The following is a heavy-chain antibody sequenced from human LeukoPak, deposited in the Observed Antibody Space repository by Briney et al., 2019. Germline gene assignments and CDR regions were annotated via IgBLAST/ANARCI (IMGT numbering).Heavy chain of an antibody. CDR1: GGSFSGYY. CDR2: IYYSGST. D-gene: IGHD4-17*01. J-gene: IGHJ4*02. Sequence: SETLSLTCAVYGGSFSGYYWSWIRQPPGKGLEWIGYIYYSGSTNYNPSLKSRVTISVDTSKNQFSLKLSSVTAADTAVYYCARGGDYGDYDYWGQGTLVTVSS. V-gene: IGHV4-59*01. CDR3: ARGGDYGDYDY.